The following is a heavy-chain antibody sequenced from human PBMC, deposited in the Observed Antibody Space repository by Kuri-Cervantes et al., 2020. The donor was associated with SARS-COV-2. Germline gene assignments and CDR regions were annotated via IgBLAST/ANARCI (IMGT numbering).Heavy chain of an antibody. CDR2: IKQDGGET. Sequence: GGSLRLSCAASGFTFSNNWMSWVRQASGKGLEWVAHIKQDGGETYYVDSVKGRFSISRDDAKNSLFLQMNNLRAEDTAVYFCARDLGYCTNTNCYTRLDSWGQGTLVTVSS. V-gene: IGHV3-7*03. CDR1: GFTFSNNW. CDR3: ARDLGYCTNTNCYTRLDS. D-gene: IGHD2-2*02. J-gene: IGHJ4*02.